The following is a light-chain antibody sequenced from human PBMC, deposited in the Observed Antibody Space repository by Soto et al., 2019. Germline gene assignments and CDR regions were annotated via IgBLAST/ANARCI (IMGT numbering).Light chain of an antibody. CDR3: QQRSNWPPRYT. J-gene: IGKJ2*01. V-gene: IGKV3D-15*01. Sequence: EIVLTQSPDTLSVSPGERATPSCRASQSISRTLAWYQQKSGQPPRLLIYDASTRATGFPARFSGSGSGTEFTLTISSLQSEDFAVYYCQQRSNWPPRYTFGQGTKLEIK. CDR1: QSISRT. CDR2: DAS.